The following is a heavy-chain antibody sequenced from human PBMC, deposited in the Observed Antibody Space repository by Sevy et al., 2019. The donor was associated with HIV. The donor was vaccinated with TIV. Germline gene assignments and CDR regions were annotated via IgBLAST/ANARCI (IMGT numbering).Heavy chain of an antibody. Sequence: GGSLRLSCAASGFTFTDYDMHWVRQGSGRGLEWVSGISPVDDTNYPDFLKGRFTISRENAKKSLFLQINSLRAEDTAVYYCVRAGGIFDSYWYFDLWGRGTLVTVSS. V-gene: IGHV3-13*01. D-gene: IGHD1-26*01. CDR3: VRAGGIFDSYWYFDL. J-gene: IGHJ2*01. CDR1: GFTFTDYD. CDR2: ISPVDDT.